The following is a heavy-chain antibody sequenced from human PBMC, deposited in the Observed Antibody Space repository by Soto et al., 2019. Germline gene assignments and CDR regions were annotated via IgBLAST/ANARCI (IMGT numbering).Heavy chain of an antibody. CDR2: ISYDGINK. CDR1: GFTFRSYG. CDR3: AGLCIDTTCPLDY. V-gene: IGHV3-30*03. D-gene: IGHD2-8*01. J-gene: IGHJ4*02. Sequence: GGVLRLSCAASGFTFRSYGMHWVRQAPGKGLEWVALISYDGINKYYADSVKGRFTISRDNSKNTLYLEINSLRPDDTAVYYCAGLCIDTTCPLDYWGQGILVTVPQ.